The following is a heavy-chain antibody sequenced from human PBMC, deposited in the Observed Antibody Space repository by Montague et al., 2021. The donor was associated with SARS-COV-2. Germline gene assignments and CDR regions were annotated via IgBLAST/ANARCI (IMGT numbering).Heavy chain of an antibody. CDR3: TGDYRSIVGYGLDI. J-gene: IGHJ3*02. V-gene: IGHV3-48*03. CDR2: ISTSAYTT. Sequence: SLRLSCAASGFTFSNYDMNWVRQAPGKGPEWISYISTSAYTTSYAGSVKGRFTISRDNGKNSLYLQMNSLRVEDTAVYYCTGDYRSIVGYGLDIWGQGTQVTVSS. CDR1: GFTFSNYD. D-gene: IGHD3-16*02.